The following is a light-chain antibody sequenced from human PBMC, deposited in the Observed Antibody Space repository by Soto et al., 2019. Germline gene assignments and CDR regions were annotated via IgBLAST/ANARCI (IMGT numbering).Light chain of an antibody. V-gene: IGLV2-14*01. CDR2: DVS. J-gene: IGLJ1*01. CDR1: SSDVGGYNY. Sequence: QYVLTQPASVSGSPGQSITISCTGTSSDVGGYNYVSWYQQHPGKAPQLMIYDVSNRPSGVSNRFSGSKSGNTASLTISGLQTEDEADYYCSSYTSSSTYVFGTGTKVTVL. CDR3: SSYTSSSTYV.